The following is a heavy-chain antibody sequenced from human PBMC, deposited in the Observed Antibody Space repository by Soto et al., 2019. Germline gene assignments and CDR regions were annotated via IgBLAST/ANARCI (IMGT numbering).Heavy chain of an antibody. D-gene: IGHD3-22*01. CDR3: ARDKGNYDSSGYYYGYYYYGMDV. Sequence: QVQLVQSGAEVKKPGSSVKVSCKASGGTFSSYAISWVRQAPGQGLEWMGGIIPIFGTANYAQKFQGRVTITADESTSTAYMELSSLRSEDTAAYYCARDKGNYDSSGYYYGYYYYGMDVWGQGTTVTVSS. CDR2: IIPIFGTA. J-gene: IGHJ6*02. V-gene: IGHV1-69*01. CDR1: GGTFSSYA.